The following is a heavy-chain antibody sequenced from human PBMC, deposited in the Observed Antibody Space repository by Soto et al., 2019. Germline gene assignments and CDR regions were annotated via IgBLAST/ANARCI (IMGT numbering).Heavy chain of an antibody. J-gene: IGHJ3*02. V-gene: IGHV4-61*01. CDR2: IYYSGST. Sequence: LSETLSLTCTVSGGSVSSGSYYWSWIRQPPGKGLEWIGYIYYSGSTNYNPSLKSRVTISVDTSKNQFSLKLSSVTAADTAVYYCARDPSRGYYYDSSGYYDIWGQGTMVTVSS. CDR3: ARDPSRGYYYDSSGYYDI. CDR1: GGSVSSGSYY. D-gene: IGHD3-22*01.